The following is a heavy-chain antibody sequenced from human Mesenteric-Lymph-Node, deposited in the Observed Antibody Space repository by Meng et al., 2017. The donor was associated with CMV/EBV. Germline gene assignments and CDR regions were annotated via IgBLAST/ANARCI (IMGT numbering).Heavy chain of an antibody. Sequence: GGSLRLSCAASGFTFSSYSMNWVRQAPGKGLEWVSSISSSSSYIYYADSVKGRFTISRDNAKNSLYLQMNSLRAEDTAVYYCARDSSGYYLFDYWGQGTLVTVSS. CDR2: ISSSSSYI. J-gene: IGHJ4*02. CDR3: ARDSSGYYLFDY. D-gene: IGHD3-22*01. V-gene: IGHV3-21*01. CDR1: GFTFSSYS.